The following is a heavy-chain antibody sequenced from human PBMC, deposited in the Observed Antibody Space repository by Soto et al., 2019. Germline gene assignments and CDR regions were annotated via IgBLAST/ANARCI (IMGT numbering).Heavy chain of an antibody. Sequence: ETLSLTCAVYGGSFSGYYWSWIRQPPGKGLEWIGEINHSGSTNYNPSLKSRVTISVDTSKNQFSLKLSSVTAADTAVYYCARARGVTYINYYYYGMDVWGQVTTVT. D-gene: IGHD2-21*02. CDR1: GGSFSGYY. V-gene: IGHV4-34*01. CDR3: ARARGVTYINYYYYGMDV. CDR2: INHSGST. J-gene: IGHJ6*01.